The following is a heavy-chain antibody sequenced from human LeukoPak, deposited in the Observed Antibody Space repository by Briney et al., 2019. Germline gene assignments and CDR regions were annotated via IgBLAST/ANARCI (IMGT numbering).Heavy chain of an antibody. V-gene: IGHV3-23*01. J-gene: IGHJ4*02. D-gene: IGHD6-19*01. CDR1: GFTFSSYA. CDR2: ISGSGGST. CDR3: AKALAGTRSNY. Sequence: GGSLRLSSAASGFTFSSYAMSWVRQAPGKGLVWVSAISGSGGSTYYADSVKGRFTISRDNSKNTLYLQMNSLRAEDTAVYYCAKALAGTRSNYWGQGTLVTVSS.